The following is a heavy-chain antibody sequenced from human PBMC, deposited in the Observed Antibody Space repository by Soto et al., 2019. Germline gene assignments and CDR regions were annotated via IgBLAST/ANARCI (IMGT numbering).Heavy chain of an antibody. Sequence: VQLVESGGGLIQPGGSLRLSCAASGFTVSSNHMTWIRQAPGRGPEWVSTIYHRGDTFYAEFVKGRFAISRDNTKKTLYLQMNSLRPKDTAVYYCATGMNAAKDGYWGQGTLVTVSS. CDR2: IYHRGDT. CDR3: ATGMNAAKDGY. V-gene: IGHV3-53*01. J-gene: IGHJ4*02. D-gene: IGHD5-18*01. CDR1: GFTVSSNH.